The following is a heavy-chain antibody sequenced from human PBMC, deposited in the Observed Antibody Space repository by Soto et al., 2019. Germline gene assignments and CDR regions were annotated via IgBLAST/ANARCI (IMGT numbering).Heavy chain of an antibody. J-gene: IGHJ4*02. CDR3: ADWFPPGY. CDR1: GFTFSSYA. D-gene: IGHD3-9*01. Sequence: GGSLTLSCAASGFTFSSYAMHWVRQAPGKGLEWVAVISYDGSNKYYADSVKGRFTISRDNSKNTLYLQMNSLRAEDTAVYYCADWFPPGYWGQGTLVTVSS. V-gene: IGHV3-30-3*01. CDR2: ISYDGSNK.